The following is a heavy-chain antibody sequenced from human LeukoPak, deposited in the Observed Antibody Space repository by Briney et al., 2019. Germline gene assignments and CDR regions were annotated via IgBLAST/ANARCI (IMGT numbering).Heavy chain of an antibody. CDR3: ARDSGVGYAADY. CDR1: GYTFTGYY. J-gene: IGHJ4*02. D-gene: IGHD1-26*01. V-gene: IGHV1-2*02. CDR2: INPNSGGT. Sequence: ASVKVSCKASGYTFTGYYMHWVRQAPGQGLEWMGWINPNSGGTSYAQKFQGRVTMTRDTSISTAYMELSRLRSDDTAVYYCARDSGVGYAADYWGQGTLVTVSS.